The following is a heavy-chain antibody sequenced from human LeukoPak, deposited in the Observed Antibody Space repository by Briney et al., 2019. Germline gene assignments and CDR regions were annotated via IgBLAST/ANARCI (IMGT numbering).Heavy chain of an antibody. Sequence: ASVKVSCKASGYTFTNYYMHWVRQAPGQGLEWMGIINPSGGSTSYAQKFQGRVTMTRDTSTSTVYMELSSLRSEDTAVYYCARDSGEDYFDYWGQGTLVTVSS. J-gene: IGHJ4*02. CDR3: ARDSGEDYFDY. CDR1: GYTFTNYY. V-gene: IGHV1-46*01. CDR2: INPSGGST.